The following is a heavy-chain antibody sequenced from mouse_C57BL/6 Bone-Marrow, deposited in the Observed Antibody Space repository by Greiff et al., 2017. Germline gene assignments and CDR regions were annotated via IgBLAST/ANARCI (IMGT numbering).Heavy chain of an antibody. CDR2: INPNYGTT. Sequence: EVQLQESGPELVKPGASVKISCKASGYSFTDYNMNWVKQSNGKSLEWIGVINPNYGTTSYNQKFKGKATLTVDTSSSTAYMQLNSLTSEDSAFYYGERGIITTVVAPFDYWGQGTTLTVSS. CDR1: GYSFTDYN. CDR3: ERGIITTVVAPFDY. D-gene: IGHD1-1*01. V-gene: IGHV1-39*01. J-gene: IGHJ2*01.